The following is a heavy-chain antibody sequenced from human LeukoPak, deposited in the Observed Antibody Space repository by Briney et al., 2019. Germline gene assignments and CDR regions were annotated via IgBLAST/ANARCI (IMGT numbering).Heavy chain of an antibody. CDR3: AKTQGYSGYDSEFVK. J-gene: IGHJ4*02. V-gene: IGHV3-48*01. Sequence: GGSLRLSCAASGFTISSYSMNWVRQAPGKWLEWVSHISSSGTTIYYADSVKGRFTISRDNAKNSLYLQMNSLRAEDTAVYFCAKTQGYSGYDSEFVKWGQGTLVSVSS. CDR1: GFTISSYS. D-gene: IGHD5-12*01. CDR2: ISSSGTTI.